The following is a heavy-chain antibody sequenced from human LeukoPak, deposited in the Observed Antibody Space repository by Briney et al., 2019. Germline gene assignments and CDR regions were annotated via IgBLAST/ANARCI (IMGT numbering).Heavy chain of an antibody. Sequence: ASVKVSCKASGYTFTGYYMHWVRQAPGQGLEWMGWINPNSGGTNYAQKFQGRVTMTRDTSISTAYMELSRLRSDDTAVYYCARAQTYGDSRLLLDYWGQRTLVTVSS. CDR3: ARAQTYGDSRLLLDY. D-gene: IGHD2-21*02. V-gene: IGHV1-2*02. J-gene: IGHJ4*02. CDR1: GYTFTGYY. CDR2: INPNSGGT.